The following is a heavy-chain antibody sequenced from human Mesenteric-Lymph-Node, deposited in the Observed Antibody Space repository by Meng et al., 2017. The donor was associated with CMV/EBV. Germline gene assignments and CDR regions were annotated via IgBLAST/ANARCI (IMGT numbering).Heavy chain of an antibody. CDR3: VRARNGSLDV. J-gene: IGHJ6*02. CDR1: GITFSSNW. V-gene: IGHV3-7*01. Sequence: GGSLRLSCAASGITFSSNWMSWVREAPGKGLEWVANIKEDGSEKYYVESVKGRFTISRDNAKNTLYLQMNSLRAEDTAVYYCVRARNGSLDVWGQGTTVTVSS. D-gene: IGHD1-1*01. CDR2: IKEDGSEK.